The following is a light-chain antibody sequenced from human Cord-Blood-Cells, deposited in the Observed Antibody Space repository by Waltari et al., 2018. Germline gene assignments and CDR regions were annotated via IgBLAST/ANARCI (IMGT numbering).Light chain of an antibody. CDR3: CSYAGSSWV. Sequence: QSALTQPASVSGSPGQSITISCTGTSSDVGSYNLVSCYQQHPGKAPKLMIYEGSKRPSGVSNRVSGSKAGNTAYLTISGLQAEDEADYYCCSYAGSSWVFGGGTKLTVL. CDR2: EGS. V-gene: IGLV2-23*01. CDR1: SSDVGSYNL. J-gene: IGLJ3*02.